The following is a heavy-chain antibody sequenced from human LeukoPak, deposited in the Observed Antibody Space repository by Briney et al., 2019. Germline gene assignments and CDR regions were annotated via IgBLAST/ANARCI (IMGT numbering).Heavy chain of an antibody. Sequence: PSETLSLTCTVSGGSISSYYWSWIRQPAGKGLEWIRRIYTSGSTNYNPSLKSRVTMSVDTSKNQFSLKLSSVTAADTAVYYCARDEAGEDHIDMAHHYWGQGTLVTVSS. CDR3: ARDEAGEDHIDMAHHY. CDR2: IYTSGST. D-gene: IGHD5-24*01. CDR1: GGSISSYY. V-gene: IGHV4-4*07. J-gene: IGHJ4*02.